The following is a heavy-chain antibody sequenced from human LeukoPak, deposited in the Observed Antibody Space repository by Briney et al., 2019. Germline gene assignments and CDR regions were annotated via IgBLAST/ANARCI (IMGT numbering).Heavy chain of an antibody. J-gene: IGHJ4*02. Sequence: GGSWSSSGQAPGFTLVANPIPWFRKAQARGWGWVEVYHFVGRNKTYEDSVKGGSTISRDNSKNTLYLQMNSLRAEDTAVYYCARESGIAAAGTNYHHNPVIGISQDTVTTLGPFDYWGQGTLVTVSS. CDR1: GFTLVANP. CDR2: YHFVGRNK. V-gene: IGHV3-30*04. D-gene: IGHD6-13*01. CDR3: ARESGIAAAGTNYHHNPVIGISQDTVTTLGPFDY.